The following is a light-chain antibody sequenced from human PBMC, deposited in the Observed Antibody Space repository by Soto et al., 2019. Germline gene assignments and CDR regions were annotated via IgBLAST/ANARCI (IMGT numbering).Light chain of an antibody. Sequence: QSALTQPASVSGSPGQAITISCTGTSSDVGGYNFVSWYQQYPGKAPKLMIFEISDRPSGVSNRFSGSKSGNTASLTISGLQAEDEADYYCSSYTSNTTRVFGGWTKLTVL. CDR3: SSYTSNTTRV. CDR2: EIS. V-gene: IGLV2-14*01. CDR1: SSDVGGYNF. J-gene: IGLJ3*02.